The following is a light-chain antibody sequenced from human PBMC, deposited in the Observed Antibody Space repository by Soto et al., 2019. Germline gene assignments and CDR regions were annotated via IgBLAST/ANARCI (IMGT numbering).Light chain of an antibody. Sequence: EIVSTQSPGTLSLSPGERATLSCRASQSVGSNYLAWYQQTPGQAPRLLIHGASTRATGIPDRFSGSGSGTDFTLTLSRLESEDSAVYYCHQYASSPLTFGQGTRLEIK. CDR1: QSVGSNY. CDR2: GAS. CDR3: HQYASSPLT. V-gene: IGKV3-20*01. J-gene: IGKJ5*01.